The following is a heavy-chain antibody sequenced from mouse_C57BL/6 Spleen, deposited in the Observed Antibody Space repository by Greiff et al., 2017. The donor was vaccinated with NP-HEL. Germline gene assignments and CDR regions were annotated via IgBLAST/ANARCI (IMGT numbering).Heavy chain of an antibody. D-gene: IGHD2-4*01. V-gene: IGHV1-85*01. J-gene: IGHJ2*01. CDR1: GYTFTSYD. CDR3: ARRELYDYDDGFDY. Sequence: QVQLKQSGPELVKPGASVKLSCKASGYTFTSYDINWVKQRPGQGLEWIGWIYPRDGSTKYNEKFKGKATLTVDTSSSTAYMELHSLTSEDSAVYFCARRELYDYDDGFDYWGQGTTLTVSS. CDR2: IYPRDGST.